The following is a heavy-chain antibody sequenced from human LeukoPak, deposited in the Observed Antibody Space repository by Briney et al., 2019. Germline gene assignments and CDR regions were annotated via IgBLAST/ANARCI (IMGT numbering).Heavy chain of an antibody. CDR1: GGSISSCDW. J-gene: IGHJ1*01. CDR3: ASRGRGGPI. CDR2: IHHSGST. Sequence: SETLSLTCDVSGGSISSCDWWTLGRPPPREGLEWIGEIHHSGSTNYSPSLKSRVTTSIDKSKNQFSLKLTYVTAADTAVYYCASRGRGGPIWGQGTLVTVSS. D-gene: IGHD3-10*01. V-gene: IGHV4-4*02.